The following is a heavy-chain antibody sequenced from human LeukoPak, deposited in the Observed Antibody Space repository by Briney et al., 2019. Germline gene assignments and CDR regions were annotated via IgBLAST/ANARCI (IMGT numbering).Heavy chain of an antibody. D-gene: IGHD3-16*01. J-gene: IGHJ5*02. V-gene: IGHV4-38-2*02. CDR2: ISHSGTT. CDR3: AREGAVPGIDP. CDR1: GYSITSGFS. Sequence: PSETLSLTCAVSGYSITSGFSWGWIRQPPGKGLEWIGTISHSGTTDYKSTLESRLTISMDTSKNLFSLRLTSGTAADTAVYYCAREGAVPGIDPWGQGTLVTVSS.